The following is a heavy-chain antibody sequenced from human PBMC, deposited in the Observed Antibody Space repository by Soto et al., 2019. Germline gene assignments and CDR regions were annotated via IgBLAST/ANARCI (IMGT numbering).Heavy chain of an antibody. CDR1: GFSLSTSGVG. CDR3: AHRNTSITIFGVVIPNSRDNWFDP. V-gene: IGHV2-5*02. CDR2: IYWDDDK. D-gene: IGHD3-3*01. J-gene: IGHJ5*02. Sequence: QITLKESGPTLVKPTQTLTLTCTFSGFSLSTSGVGVGWIRQPPGKALEWLALIYWDDDKRYSPSLKSRLTITKDTSKNQVVLTMTNMDPVDTATYYCAHRNTSITIFGVVIPNSRDNWFDPWGQGTLVTVSS.